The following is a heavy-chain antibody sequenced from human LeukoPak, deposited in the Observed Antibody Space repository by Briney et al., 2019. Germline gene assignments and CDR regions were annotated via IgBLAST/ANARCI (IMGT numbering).Heavy chain of an antibody. V-gene: IGHV4-61*01. J-gene: IGHJ4*02. CDR3: ARDRGYSYGLDY. Sequence: SQTLSLTCTVSGGSISSASYYWSWIRQPPGKGLEWIGYIYYSGSTNYNPSLKSRVTISVDTSKNQFSLKLSSVTAADTAVYYCARDRGYSYGLDYWGQGTLVTVSS. CDR2: IYYSGST. CDR1: GGSISSASYY. D-gene: IGHD5-18*01.